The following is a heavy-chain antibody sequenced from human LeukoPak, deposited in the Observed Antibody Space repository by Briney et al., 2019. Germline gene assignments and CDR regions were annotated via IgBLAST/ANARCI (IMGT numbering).Heavy chain of an antibody. Sequence: PGGSLRLSCAASGFTFSSYAMFWVRQAPGQGLAWVSAISGTTGNTYYADSVKGRFTISRDNSKNTVYLQMNSLRAEDAAVYYCATPAYRDRGGFEYWGQGTLVTVSS. D-gene: IGHD1-26*01. V-gene: IGHV3-23*01. CDR3: ATPAYRDRGGFEY. CDR2: ISGTTGNT. CDR1: GFTFSSYA. J-gene: IGHJ4*02.